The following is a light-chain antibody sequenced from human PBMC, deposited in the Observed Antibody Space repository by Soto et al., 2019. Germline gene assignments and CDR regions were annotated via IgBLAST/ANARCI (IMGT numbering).Light chain of an antibody. CDR2: EVN. J-gene: IGLJ1*01. V-gene: IGLV2-14*01. Sequence: QSLLTQPASLSGSPGQSITISCTGTSGDIGAYDYVSWFQQHPGKAPKLMISEVNNRPSGVSNRFSGSKSGNTAYLTISGLQVEDEADYYCSSYAGSSNVFGTGTKVTVL. CDR1: SGDIGAYDY. CDR3: SSYAGSSNV.